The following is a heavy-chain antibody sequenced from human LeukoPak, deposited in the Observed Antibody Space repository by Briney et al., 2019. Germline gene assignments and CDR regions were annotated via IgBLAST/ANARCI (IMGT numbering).Heavy chain of an antibody. J-gene: IGHJ4*02. CDR2: ISAYNGNT. Sequence: ASVKVSCKASGYTFTSYGISWVRQAPGQGLEWMGWISAYNGNTNYAQKLQGRVTMTTDTSTSTAYMELRSLRSDDTAVYYCARDPGYCSGGSCYLTLDYWGQGTLVTVSS. D-gene: IGHD2-15*01. CDR3: ARDPGYCSGGSCYLTLDY. V-gene: IGHV1-18*01. CDR1: GYTFTSYG.